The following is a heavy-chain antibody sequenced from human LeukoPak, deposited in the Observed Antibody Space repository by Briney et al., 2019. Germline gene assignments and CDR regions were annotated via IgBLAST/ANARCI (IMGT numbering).Heavy chain of an antibody. CDR1: GGSINTYY. J-gene: IGHJ4*02. CDR2: ISNSGSS. Sequence: SETLSLTCTVSGGSINTYYWSWIRQPPGKGLEWIGYISNSGSSNYNPSLRSRVTISIDTSKNQLSLNLTAVTAADTAVYYCAKDLVATIYDYWGQGTLVTVSS. V-gene: IGHV4-59*01. D-gene: IGHD5-12*01. CDR3: AKDLVATIYDY.